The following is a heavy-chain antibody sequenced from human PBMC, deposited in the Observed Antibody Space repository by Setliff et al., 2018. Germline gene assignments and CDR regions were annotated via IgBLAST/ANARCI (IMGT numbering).Heavy chain of an antibody. D-gene: IGHD3-22*01. Sequence: PSETLSLTCTVSGGSVSDSTYYWGWVRQPPGKGLEWIGRIYISGSTIYNPSLKSRVTVSIDTSKNQFSLKLNSVTAADTAVYFCARGITSGGYWGQSSHYLDVWGKGTTVTVSS. J-gene: IGHJ6*03. CDR2: IYISGST. CDR3: ARGITSGGYWGQSSHYLDV. V-gene: IGHV4-39*07. CDR1: GGSVSDSTYY.